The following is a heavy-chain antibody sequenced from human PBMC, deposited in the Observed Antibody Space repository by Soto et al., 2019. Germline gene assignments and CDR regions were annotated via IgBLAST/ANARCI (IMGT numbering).Heavy chain of an antibody. CDR1: GFTFSSYS. CDR3: ARDTNFYASGSGVDY. CDR2: ITSSSNYI. J-gene: IGHJ4*02. V-gene: IGHV3-21*01. Sequence: EVQVVESGGGLVKPGGSLRLSCAASGFTFSSYSMSWVRQAPGKGLEWVSSITSSSNYIHYTDSVQGRFTISRDKAKSSLYLQMNSLRAEDTALYYCARDTNFYASGSGVDYWGQGTLVTVSS. D-gene: IGHD3-10*01.